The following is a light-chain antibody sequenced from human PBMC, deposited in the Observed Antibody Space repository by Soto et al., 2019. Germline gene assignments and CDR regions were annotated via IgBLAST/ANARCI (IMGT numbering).Light chain of an antibody. CDR1: SSDIGAYNY. CDR2: DVN. Sequence: QSALTQPASVSGSPGQSITISCTGTSSDIGAYNYVSWYQQHPGKAPKLMIYDVNIRPSGVSNRFSGSKSDNTASLTISGLQAEDEADYYCTSWTTSTTMIFGGGTQLTVL. CDR3: TSWTTSTTMI. V-gene: IGLV2-14*03. J-gene: IGLJ2*01.